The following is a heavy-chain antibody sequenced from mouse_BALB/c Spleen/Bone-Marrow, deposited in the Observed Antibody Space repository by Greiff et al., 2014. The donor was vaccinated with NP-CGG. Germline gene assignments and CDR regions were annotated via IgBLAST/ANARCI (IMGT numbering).Heavy chain of an antibody. V-gene: IGHV1-74*01. CDR3: AYGSSFGFAY. CDR1: GYTFTGYW. CDR2: TDPYDSET. D-gene: IGHD1-1*01. Sequence: QVHVKQSGAELVRPGASVKLSCRTSGYTFTGYWMNWVKQRPEQGPEWIGRTDPYDSETHYNQKFKVKAILTVDKSSSTAYMQLSSLTSEDSAVYYCAYGSSFGFAYWGQGTLVTVSA. J-gene: IGHJ3*01.